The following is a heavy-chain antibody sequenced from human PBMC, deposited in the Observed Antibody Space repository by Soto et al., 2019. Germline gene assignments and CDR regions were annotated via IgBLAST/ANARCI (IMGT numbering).Heavy chain of an antibody. J-gene: IGHJ6*02. D-gene: IGHD3-3*01. V-gene: IGHV3-23*01. CDR1: RFTFSNYA. Sequence: PGGSLRLSCAASRFTFSNYAMSWVRQAPGKGLEWVSGISGTGGSTYYADSVKGRFTISRDNSKNTLDLQMSSLRAEDTAIYYCARAHDYDFWSGFLFYGMDVWGQGTTVTVSS. CDR3: ARAHDYDFWSGFLFYGMDV. CDR2: ISGTGGST.